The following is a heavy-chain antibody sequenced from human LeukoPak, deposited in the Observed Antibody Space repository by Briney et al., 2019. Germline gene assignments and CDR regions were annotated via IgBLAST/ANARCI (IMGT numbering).Heavy chain of an antibody. V-gene: IGHV1-69*13. CDR1: GYTFTSYA. D-gene: IGHD3-10*01. Sequence: SVKVSCKASGYTFTSYAMNWVRQAPGQGLEWMGGIIPIFGTANYAQKFQGRVTITADESTSTAYMELSSLRSEDTAVYYCARDAYGSGSLRGSNWFDPWGQGTLVTVSS. CDR3: ARDAYGSGSLRGSNWFDP. J-gene: IGHJ5*02. CDR2: IIPIFGTA.